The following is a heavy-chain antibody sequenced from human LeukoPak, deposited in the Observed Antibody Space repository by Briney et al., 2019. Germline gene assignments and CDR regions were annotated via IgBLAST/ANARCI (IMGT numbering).Heavy chain of an antibody. J-gene: IGHJ4*02. CDR3: AKGTSSSWYGEFDY. D-gene: IGHD3-10*01. CDR2: IKPDGSQK. Sequence: GGSLRLSCVASGFTFNNYWMDWVRQAPGKGLEWVASIKPDGSQKDYVDSVKGRFTISRDNAKNSLFLQMNTVRDEDMALYYCAKGTSSSWYGEFDYWGQGTLVTVSS. V-gene: IGHV3-7*03. CDR1: GFTFNNYW.